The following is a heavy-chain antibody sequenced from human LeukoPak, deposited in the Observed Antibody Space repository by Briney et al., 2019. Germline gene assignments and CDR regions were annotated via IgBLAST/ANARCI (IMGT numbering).Heavy chain of an antibody. J-gene: IGHJ4*02. Sequence: GSLRLSCAASEFTFSSYSMNWVRQAPGKGLEWVSYISSGSSTIYQADSVKGRFTISRDNAKNSLYLQMNSLRAEDTAVYYCARYGSSWSFDYWGQGTLVTVSS. CDR3: ARYGSSWSFDY. CDR2: ISSGSSTI. CDR1: EFTFSSYS. D-gene: IGHD6-13*01. V-gene: IGHV3-48*01.